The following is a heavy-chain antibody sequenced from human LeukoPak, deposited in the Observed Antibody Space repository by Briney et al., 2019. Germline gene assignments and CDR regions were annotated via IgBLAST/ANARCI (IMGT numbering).Heavy chain of an antibody. D-gene: IGHD1-7*01. CDR3: AREGTTGGYYDY. CDR2: IYPGDSDT. CDR1: GYNFASYW. Sequence: GESLKISCQASGYNFASYWIAWVRQMPGKGLEWMGIIYPGDSDTRYGPSFQGQVTTSVDKSISTAYLQWSSLKASDSAMYYCAREGTTGGYYDYWGQGTQVTVSS. J-gene: IGHJ4*02. V-gene: IGHV5-51*01.